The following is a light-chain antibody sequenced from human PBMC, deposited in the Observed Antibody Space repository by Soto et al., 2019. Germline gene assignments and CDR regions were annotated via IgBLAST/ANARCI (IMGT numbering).Light chain of an antibody. V-gene: IGLV4-60*02. CDR2: LEGSGSY. Sequence: QLVLTQSSSASASLGSSVKLTCTLSSGHSSYIIAWHQQQPGKAPRYLMKLEGSGSYNKGSGVPDRSSGCSSGADRYLTISNLQFEDEADYYCETWDSNTRVFGGGTQLTVL. CDR3: ETWDSNTRV. J-gene: IGLJ3*02. CDR1: SGHSSYI.